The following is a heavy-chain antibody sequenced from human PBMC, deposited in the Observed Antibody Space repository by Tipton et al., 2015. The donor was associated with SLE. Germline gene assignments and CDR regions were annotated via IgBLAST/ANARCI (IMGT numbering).Heavy chain of an antibody. D-gene: IGHD6-19*01. CDR1: GGPISSSGYY. CDR2: IYYSGST. CDR3: ARVRGGWANDASDI. Sequence: TLSLTCSVSGGPISSSGYYWAWIRQPPGKGLEWIGYIYYSGSTNYNPSLKSRVTISVDTSKNQFSLKLNSVTAADTAVYYCARVRGGWANDASDIWGQGTMVTVSS. J-gene: IGHJ3*02. V-gene: IGHV4-61*08.